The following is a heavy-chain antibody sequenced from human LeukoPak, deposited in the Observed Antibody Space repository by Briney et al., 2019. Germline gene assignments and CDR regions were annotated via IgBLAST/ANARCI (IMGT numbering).Heavy chain of an antibody. D-gene: IGHD2-15*01. J-gene: IGHJ3*02. CDR2: IYYSGST. CDR3: ARGVVDSGAFDI. V-gene: IGHV4-61*01. Sequence: SETLSLTCTVSGGSVSSGSNYWSWIRQPPGKGLEWIGYIYYSGSTNYNPSLKSRVTISVDTSKNQFSLKLSSVTAADTAVYYCARGVVDSGAFDIWGQGTMVTVSS. CDR1: GGSVSSGSNY.